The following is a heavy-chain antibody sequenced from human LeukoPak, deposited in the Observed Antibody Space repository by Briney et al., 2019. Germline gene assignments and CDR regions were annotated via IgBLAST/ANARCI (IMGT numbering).Heavy chain of an antibody. Sequence: ASVKVSCKASGYTFTGYYMHWVRQAPGQGLEWMGWINPNSGGTNYAQKLQGRVTMTTDTSTSTAYMELRSLRSDDTAVYYCARWPYYYDSSGYYTASPFDYWGQGTLVTVSS. J-gene: IGHJ4*02. V-gene: IGHV1-2*02. CDR2: INPNSGGT. D-gene: IGHD3-22*01. CDR1: GYTFTGYY. CDR3: ARWPYYYDSSGYYTASPFDY.